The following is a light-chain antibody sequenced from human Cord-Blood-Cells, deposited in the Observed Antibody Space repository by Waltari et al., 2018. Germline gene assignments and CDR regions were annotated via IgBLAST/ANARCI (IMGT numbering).Light chain of an antibody. CDR3: SSYTSSSTLV. Sequence: SALTQPASVSGSPGQSITISCPGTSSDVGGSNYFSWYQQHPGKAPKLMIYDGSNRPSGVSNRFSGSKSGNTASLTISGLQAEDEADYYCSSYTSSSTLVFGGGTKLTVL. J-gene: IGLJ2*01. CDR1: SSDVGGSNY. V-gene: IGLV2-14*01. CDR2: DGS.